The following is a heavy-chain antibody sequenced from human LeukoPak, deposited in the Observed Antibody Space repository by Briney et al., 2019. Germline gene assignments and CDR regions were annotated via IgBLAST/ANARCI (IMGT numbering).Heavy chain of an antibody. CDR3: ARVSLSGYCSGASCYFDY. D-gene: IGHD2-15*01. CDR1: GDSIRNHY. Sequence: PSETLSLTCTVSGDSIRNHYWSWLRQPPGKGLECIGVIHYSGSTNYNPSVKSRVTISVDTPKNQFSLKLKNVTAGETAVYFCARVSLSGYCSGASCYFDYWGHGTLVTVSS. J-gene: IGHJ4*01. CDR2: IHYSGST. V-gene: IGHV4-59*11.